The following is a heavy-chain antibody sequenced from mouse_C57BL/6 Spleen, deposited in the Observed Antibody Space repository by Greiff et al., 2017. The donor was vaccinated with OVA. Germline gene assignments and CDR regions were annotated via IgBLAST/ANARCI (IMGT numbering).Heavy chain of an antibody. V-gene: IGHV1-59*01. CDR1: GYTFTSYW. J-gene: IGHJ2*01. Sequence: QVQLQQPGAELVRPGTSVKLSCKASGYTFTSYWMHWVKQRPGQGLEWIGVIDPSDSYTNYNQKFKGKATLTVDTSSSTAYMQLSSLTSEDSAVYYCASTGTPFDYWGQGTTLTVSS. D-gene: IGHD4-1*02. CDR2: IDPSDSYT. CDR3: ASTGTPFDY.